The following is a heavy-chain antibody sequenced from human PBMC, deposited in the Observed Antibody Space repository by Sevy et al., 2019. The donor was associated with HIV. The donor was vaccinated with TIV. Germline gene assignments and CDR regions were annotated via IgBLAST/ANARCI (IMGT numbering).Heavy chain of an antibody. CDR1: GDSISSVNYF. J-gene: IGHJ3*02. D-gene: IGHD4-4*01. Sequence: SETQSLTCTVSGDSISSVNYFWSWIRQHPGKGLEWVGYIYYTGRTFYNPSLESRVKISRDTSRNQFSLNLSSVTAADTAVYYCAREVDVPTDSDAFDIWGQGTMVTVSS. CDR2: IYYTGRT. CDR3: AREVDVPTDSDAFDI. V-gene: IGHV4-31*03.